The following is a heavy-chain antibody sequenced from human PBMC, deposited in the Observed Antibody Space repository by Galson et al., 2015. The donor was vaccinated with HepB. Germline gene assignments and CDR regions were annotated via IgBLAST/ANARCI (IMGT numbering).Heavy chain of an antibody. D-gene: IGHD3-10*01. CDR1: GFTSSTYA. V-gene: IGHV3-21*01. Sequence: SLRLSCAASGFTSSTYAMNWVRQAPGKGLEWVASISSSSSYIYYADSVKGRFTISRENARNSLYLQMNSLRAEDTAVYHCATVEILVVRGGLRTRSYFDYWGRGTLVTVSS. J-gene: IGHJ4*02. CDR2: ISSSSSYI. CDR3: ATVEILVVRGGLRTRSYFDY.